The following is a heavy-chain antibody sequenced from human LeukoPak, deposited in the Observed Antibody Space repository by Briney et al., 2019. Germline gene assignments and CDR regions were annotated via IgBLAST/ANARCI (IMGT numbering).Heavy chain of an antibody. D-gene: IGHD3-10*01. Sequence: PSQTLSLTCAVSGGSISSGGYSWSWIRQPPGKGLEWIGYIYHSGSTYYNPSLKSRVTISVDRSKNQFSLKLSSVTAADTAVCYCARTTGGSGEFDYWGQGTLVTVSS. CDR3: ARTTGGSGEFDY. CDR2: IYHSGST. CDR1: GGSISSGGYS. V-gene: IGHV4-30-2*01. J-gene: IGHJ4*02.